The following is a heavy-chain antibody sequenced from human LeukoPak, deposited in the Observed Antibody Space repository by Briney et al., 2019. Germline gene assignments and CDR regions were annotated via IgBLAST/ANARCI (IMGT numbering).Heavy chain of an antibody. J-gene: IGHJ6*02. CDR3: AKGGSSWSDYYYYYGMDV. V-gene: IGHV3-23*01. D-gene: IGHD6-13*01. CDR2: ISGSGGST. Sequence: GGSLRLFCAASGIIFSSYAMSWVRQAPGKGLEWVSAISGSGGSTYYADSVKGRFTISRDNSKNTLYLQMNSLRAEDTAVYYCAKGGSSWSDYYYYYGMDVWGQGTTVTVSS. CDR1: GIIFSSYA.